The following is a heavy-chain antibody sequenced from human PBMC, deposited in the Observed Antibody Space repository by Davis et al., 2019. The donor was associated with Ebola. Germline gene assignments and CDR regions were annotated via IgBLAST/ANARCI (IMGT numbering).Heavy chain of an antibody. CDR3: ARDPLGVLTGYYYDS. CDR2: IYTSGNT. J-gene: IGHJ4*02. D-gene: IGHD3-9*01. Sequence: PSETLSLTCTVSGGSISSGSYYWSWIRQPAGKGLEWIGHIYTSGNTNYNPSLKSRVTISADTSENQFSLKLSSVTAADTAVYYCARDPLGVLTGYYYDSWGQGTLVTVSS. V-gene: IGHV4-61*09. CDR1: GGSISSGSYY.